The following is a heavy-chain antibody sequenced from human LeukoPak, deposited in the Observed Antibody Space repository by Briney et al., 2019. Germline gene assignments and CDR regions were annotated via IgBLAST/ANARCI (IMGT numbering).Heavy chain of an antibody. CDR2: IDAGGST. V-gene: IGHV4-61*02. D-gene: IGHD3-22*01. J-gene: IGHJ5*02. CDR1: GGSISSGGSIGSFY. Sequence: SQTLSLTCTVSGGSISSGGSIGSFYWSWIRQPAGKGLEWIGRIDAGGSTNYNPSLRGRVTISVDTSKNQFSLRLISVTAADAAVYYCARELYDSSGYYNNWFDPWGQGTLVTVSS. CDR3: ARELYDSSGYYNNWFDP.